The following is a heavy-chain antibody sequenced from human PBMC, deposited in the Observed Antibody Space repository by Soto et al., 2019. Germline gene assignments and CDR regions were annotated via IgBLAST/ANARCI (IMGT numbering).Heavy chain of an antibody. J-gene: IGHJ4*02. CDR3: ARDLGYYDSSGYPPDY. V-gene: IGHV1-46*01. CDR2: INPSGGST. D-gene: IGHD3-22*01. Sequence: ASVKVSCKASGYTFTSYYMHWVRQAPGQGLEWMGIINPSGGSTSYAQKFQGRVTMTRDTSTSTVYMELSSLRSEDTAVYYCARDLGYYDSSGYPPDYWGQGTLVTVSS. CDR1: GYTFTSYY.